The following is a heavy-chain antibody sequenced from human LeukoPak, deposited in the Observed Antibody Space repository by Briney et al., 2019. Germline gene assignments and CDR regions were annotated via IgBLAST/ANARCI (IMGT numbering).Heavy chain of an antibody. V-gene: IGHV3-9*03. CDR1: GFTFDDYA. J-gene: IGHJ4*02. D-gene: IGHD6-13*01. CDR2: ISWNSGSI. Sequence: GRSLRLSCAASGFTFDDYAMHRVRQAPGKGLEWVSGISWNSGSIGYADSVKGRFTISRDNAKNSLYLQMNSLRAEDMALYYCAKDSSSSFQNFDYWGQGTLVTVSS. CDR3: AKDSSSSFQNFDY.